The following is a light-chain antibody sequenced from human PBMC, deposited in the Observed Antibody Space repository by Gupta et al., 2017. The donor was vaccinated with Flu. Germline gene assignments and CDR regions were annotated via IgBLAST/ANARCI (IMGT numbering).Light chain of an antibody. Sequence: TYLYQHKPGQAHVMVIYKYDQRPSGIPERFSASSSGTTLTLTISGAQAEHEADYYRQAPDSSGHYLFVGGTKVTVL. CDR2: KYD. V-gene: IGLV3-25*03. CDR3: QAPDSSGHYL. J-gene: IGLJ1*01.